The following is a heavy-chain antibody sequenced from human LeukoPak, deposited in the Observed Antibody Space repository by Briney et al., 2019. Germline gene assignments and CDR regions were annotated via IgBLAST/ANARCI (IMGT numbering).Heavy chain of an antibody. Sequence: PSETLSLTCTVSGGSISSGGYYWSWIRQPPGKGLEWIGYIYHSGSTYYNPSLKSRVTISVDRSKNQFSLKLSSVTAADTAVYYCASCIAAAGHFDYWGQGTLVTVSS. CDR3: ASCIAAAGHFDY. D-gene: IGHD6-13*01. V-gene: IGHV4-30-2*01. CDR1: GGSISSGGYY. J-gene: IGHJ4*01. CDR2: IYHSGST.